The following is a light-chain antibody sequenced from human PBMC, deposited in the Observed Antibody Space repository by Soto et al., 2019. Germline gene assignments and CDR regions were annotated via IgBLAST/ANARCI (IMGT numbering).Light chain of an antibody. Sequence: QSALTQPASVSGSPGQSITISCTGTSSDVGGYNYVSWYQQHPGKAPKLVIYDVSNRPSGVSNRFSGSKSGNTASLTISGLRAEDEADYYCNSYTSSSTYVFGTGTKLTVL. J-gene: IGLJ1*01. V-gene: IGLV2-14*01. CDR1: SSDVGGYNY. CDR2: DVS. CDR3: NSYTSSSTYV.